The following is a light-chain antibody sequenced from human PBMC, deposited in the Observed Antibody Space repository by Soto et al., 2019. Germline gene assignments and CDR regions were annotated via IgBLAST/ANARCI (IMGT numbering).Light chain of an antibody. CDR3: QQYKNWPPST. CDR1: QSVSSN. Sequence: EIVMTQSPATLSVSPGERATLSCRASQSVSSNLAWYQKXXXKAXRXXXYXXXXRXTGIPARFSGSGSRPEFTLTISSLQSEDCVCDYCQQYKNWPPSTVGKGTRLEFK. CDR2: XXX. V-gene: IGKV3-15*01. J-gene: IGKJ5*01.